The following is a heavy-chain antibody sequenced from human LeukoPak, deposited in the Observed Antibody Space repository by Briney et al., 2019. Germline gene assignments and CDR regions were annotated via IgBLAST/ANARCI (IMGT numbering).Heavy chain of an antibody. J-gene: IGHJ5*02. CDR3: ASRVVVAATHNWFDP. V-gene: IGHV4-34*01. D-gene: IGHD2-15*01. CDR2: INHSGST. CDR1: GGSFSGYY. Sequence: PSETLSLTCAVYGGSFSGYYWSWIRQPPGKGLEWIGEINHSGSTNYNPSLKSRVTISVDTSKNQFSLKLSSVTAADTAVYYCASRVVVAATHNWFDPWGQGTLVTVSS.